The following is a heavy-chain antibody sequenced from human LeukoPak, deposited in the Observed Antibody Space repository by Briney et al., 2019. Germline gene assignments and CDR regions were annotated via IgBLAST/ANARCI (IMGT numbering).Heavy chain of an antibody. Sequence: GASVKVSCKASGHTFTGYYMHWVRQAPGQGLEWMGRINPNSGGTNYAQKFQGRVTMTRDTSISTAYMELSRLRSDDTAVYYCAREGRRGRYCSGGSCWFDPWGQGTLVTVSS. CDR1: GHTFTGYY. V-gene: IGHV1-2*06. CDR3: AREGRRGRYCSGGSCWFDP. D-gene: IGHD2-15*01. CDR2: INPNSGGT. J-gene: IGHJ5*02.